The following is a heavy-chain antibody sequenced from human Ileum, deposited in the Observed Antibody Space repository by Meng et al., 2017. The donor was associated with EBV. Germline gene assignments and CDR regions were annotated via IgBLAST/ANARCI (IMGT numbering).Heavy chain of an antibody. CDR3: ARGSGAGGRDWFDP. CDR2: MNSYTGNA. D-gene: IGHD3-16*01. V-gene: IGHV1-8*01. J-gene: IGHJ5*02. Sequence: VQLGQSGGEVKKPGAPVKGSAKASVYTFINHDINCVRQAAGQGLGSIGWMNSYTGNAGYAQKFRGRVTMTRDTSINTAYLEVISLTSEDTAVYYCARGSGAGGRDWFDPWGQGTLVTVSS. CDR1: VYTFINHD.